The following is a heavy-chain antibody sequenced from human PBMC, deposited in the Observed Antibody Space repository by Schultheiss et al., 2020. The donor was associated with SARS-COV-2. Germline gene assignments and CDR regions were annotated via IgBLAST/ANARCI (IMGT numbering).Heavy chain of an antibody. J-gene: IGHJ2*01. CDR3: ARNYYDSSGHHWYFDL. Sequence: GGSLRLSCAASGFTVSSNYMSWVRQAPGKGLEWVSVIYSGGSTYYADSVKGRFTISRDNAKNSLYLQMNSLRDEDTAVYYCARNYYDSSGHHWYFDLWGRGTLVTVSS. D-gene: IGHD3-22*01. CDR2: IYSGGST. V-gene: IGHV3-53*01. CDR1: GFTVSSNY.